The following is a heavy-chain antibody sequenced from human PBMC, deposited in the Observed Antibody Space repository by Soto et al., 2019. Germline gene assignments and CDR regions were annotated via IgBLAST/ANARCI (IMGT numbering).Heavy chain of an antibody. CDR1: GYSFTSYW. D-gene: IGHD2-21*01. V-gene: IGHV5-10-1*01. J-gene: IGHJ6*02. CDR3: ARLPVVPTNSYYYYGMDV. Sequence: GESLKISCKGSGYSFTSYWISWVRQMPGKGLEWMGRIDPSDSYTNYSPSFQGHVTISADKSISTAYLQWSSLKASDTAMYYCARLPVVPTNSYYYYGMDVWGQRTTVTVSS. CDR2: IDPSDSYT.